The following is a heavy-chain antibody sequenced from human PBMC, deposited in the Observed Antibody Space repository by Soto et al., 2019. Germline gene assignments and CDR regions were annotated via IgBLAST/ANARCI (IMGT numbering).Heavy chain of an antibody. CDR2: IWYDGSNK. V-gene: IGHV3-33*01. D-gene: IGHD3-22*01. CDR3: ARGGTTPDSSGYIAEYFQH. Sequence: GGSLRVSWAASGFTFSSYGMHWVRQAPGKGLEWVAVIWYDGSNKYYADSVKGRFTISRDNSKNTLYLQMNSLRAEDTAVYYCARGGTTPDSSGYIAEYFQHWGQGTLVTVSS. CDR1: GFTFSSYG. J-gene: IGHJ1*01.